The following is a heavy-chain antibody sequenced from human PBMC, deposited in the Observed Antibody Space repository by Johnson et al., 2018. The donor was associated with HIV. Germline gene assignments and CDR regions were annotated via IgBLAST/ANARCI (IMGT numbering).Heavy chain of an antibody. V-gene: IGHV3-48*01. CDR1: GFTFSSYG. CDR3: ARDRGYWDAFDI. J-gene: IGHJ3*02. CDR2: ISNSGSTI. D-gene: IGHD3-22*01. Sequence: VQLVESGGGVVQPGGSLRLSCAASGFTFSSYGMHWVRQAPGKGLEWISYISNSGSTIYYVDSVKGRFTISRDNSKNTLYLQMNSLRAGDTAVYYCARDRGYWDAFDIWGQGTMVTVSS.